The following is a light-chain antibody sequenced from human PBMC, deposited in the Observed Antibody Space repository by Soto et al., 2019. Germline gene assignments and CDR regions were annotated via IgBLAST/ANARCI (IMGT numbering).Light chain of an antibody. Sequence: IEMTQSPSTQSASVGDIFIMXXRDSQNITNRLAWYQQRPGKSPKXVVYWASTLESGVPSRFSGSGSGTEFTLSISGLQPDDFATYYCQKYNSALITFGQGTRLEIK. CDR2: WAS. J-gene: IGKJ5*01. V-gene: IGKV1-5*03. CDR1: QNITNR. CDR3: QKYNSALIT.